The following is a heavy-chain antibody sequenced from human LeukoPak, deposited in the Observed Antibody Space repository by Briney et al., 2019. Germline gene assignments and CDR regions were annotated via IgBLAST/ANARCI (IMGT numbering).Heavy chain of an antibody. D-gene: IGHD3-22*01. J-gene: IGHJ4*02. CDR1: GFTFSSYW. V-gene: IGHV3-74*01. CDR2: INTDGSST. Sequence: QTGGSLRLSCAASGFTFSSYWMHWVRQAPGKGLVWVSRINTDGSSTSYADSVKGRFTISRDNAKNTLYLQMNSLRAEDTAVYYCARSRYDSSGYYGIIGNWGQGTLVTVSS. CDR3: ARSRYDSSGYYGIIGN.